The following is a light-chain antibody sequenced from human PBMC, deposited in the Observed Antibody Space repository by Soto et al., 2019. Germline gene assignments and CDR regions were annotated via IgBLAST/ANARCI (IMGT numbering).Light chain of an antibody. CDR2: GAS. CDR3: QQYGSSPGT. V-gene: IGKV3-20*01. J-gene: IGKJ1*01. Sequence: IVLTQSPGTLSLCPGERATLSCRASQSVSSSYLAWYQQKPGQAPRLLIYGASSRATGIPDRFSGSGSGTDFTLTISRLEPEDFAVYYCQQYGSSPGTFGQGTKVDIK. CDR1: QSVSSSY.